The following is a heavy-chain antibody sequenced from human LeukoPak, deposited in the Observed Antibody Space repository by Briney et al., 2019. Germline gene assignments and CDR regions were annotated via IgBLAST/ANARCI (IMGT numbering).Heavy chain of an antibody. CDR1: DGSITRSSYY. CDR2: IYYSGIT. Sequence: SETLSLTCTVSDGSITRSSYYWGWIRQTPGEGLDRIGSIYYSGITYYNPSLQGRVTMSVDTSKNQFSLKLNSVTVADTAVYYCARLRVTTGFDYWDQGIPVTVSS. V-gene: IGHV4-39*01. D-gene: IGHD2-21*02. CDR3: ARLRVTTGFDY. J-gene: IGHJ4*02.